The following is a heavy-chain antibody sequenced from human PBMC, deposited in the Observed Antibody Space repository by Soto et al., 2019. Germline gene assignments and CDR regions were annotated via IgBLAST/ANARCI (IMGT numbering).Heavy chain of an antibody. CDR1: GFTFGDYA. Sequence: PGGSLRLSCTASGFTFGDYAMSWFRQAPGKGLEWVGFIRSKAYGGTTEYAASVKGRFTISRDDSKSIAYLQMNSLKTEDTAVYYCTRARTRYSYGYYNYWGQGTLVTVSS. V-gene: IGHV3-49*03. CDR3: TRARTRYSYGYYNY. J-gene: IGHJ4*02. CDR2: IRSKAYGGTT. D-gene: IGHD5-18*01.